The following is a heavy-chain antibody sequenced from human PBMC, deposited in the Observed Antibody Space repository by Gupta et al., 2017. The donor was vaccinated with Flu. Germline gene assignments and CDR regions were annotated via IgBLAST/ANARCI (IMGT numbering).Heavy chain of an antibody. J-gene: IGHJ4*02. D-gene: IGHD3-10*01. Sequence: QVQLVESGGGVVQPGRSLRLSCAASGFTFSSSGMHWVRQAPGKGLEWVAVIWYDGSNKYYADSVKGRFTISRDNSKNTLYLQMNSLRAEDTAVYYCARDSFRARSKPRGFDYWGQGTLVTVSS. CDR1: GFTFSSSG. CDR2: IWYDGSNK. V-gene: IGHV3-33*01. CDR3: ARDSFRARSKPRGFDY.